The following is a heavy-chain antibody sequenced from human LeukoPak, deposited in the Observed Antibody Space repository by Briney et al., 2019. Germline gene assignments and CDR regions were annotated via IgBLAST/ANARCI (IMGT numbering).Heavy chain of an antibody. CDR2: IYYSGST. J-gene: IGHJ4*02. D-gene: IGHD5-12*01. Sequence: SETLSLTCTVSGGSISSYYWSWIRQPPGKGLEWIGYIYYSGSTNYNPSLKSRVTISVDTSKNQFSLKLSSVTAADTAVYYCARYSGYDYSFEYWGQGTLVTVSS. CDR3: ARYSGYDYSFEY. CDR1: GGSISSYY. V-gene: IGHV4-59*01.